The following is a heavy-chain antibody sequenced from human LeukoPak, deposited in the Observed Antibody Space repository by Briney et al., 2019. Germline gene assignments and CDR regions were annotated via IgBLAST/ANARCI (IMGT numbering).Heavy chain of an antibody. D-gene: IGHD1-26*01. CDR1: GFTFSSYE. Sequence: GGSLRPSCAASGFTFSSYEMNWVRQAPGKGLEWVSYISSSGSTIYYADSVKGRFTISRDNAKNSLYLQMNSLRAEDTAAYYCARDRVVGASIGMDVWGQGTTVTVSS. J-gene: IGHJ6*02. V-gene: IGHV3-48*03. CDR3: ARDRVVGASIGMDV. CDR2: ISSSGSTI.